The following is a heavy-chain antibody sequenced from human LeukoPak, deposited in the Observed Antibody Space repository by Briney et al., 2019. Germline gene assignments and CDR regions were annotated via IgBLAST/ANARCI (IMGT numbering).Heavy chain of an antibody. D-gene: IGHD4-17*01. CDR1: GGSISSSSYY. Sequence: PSETLSLTCTVSGGSISSSSYYWGWIRQPAGKGLEWIGRIYTSGSTNYNPSLKSRVTMSVDTSKNQFSLKLSSVTAADTAVYYCARRDGDTHWYFDLWGRGTLVTVSS. J-gene: IGHJ2*01. CDR3: ARRDGDTHWYFDL. V-gene: IGHV4-61*02. CDR2: IYTSGST.